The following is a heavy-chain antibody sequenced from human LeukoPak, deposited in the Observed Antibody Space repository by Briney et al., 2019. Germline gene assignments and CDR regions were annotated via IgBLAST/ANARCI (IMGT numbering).Heavy chain of an antibody. CDR2: IYPGDSDT. J-gene: IGHJ6*03. CDR3: ARQGRYYGPGSLPVGYMDV. Sequence: PGESLKISCKCSGFSFTSYWIGWVRQMPGKSLEWMGIIYPGDSDTRYSPSFQGQVTISADKSISTAYLQWSSLKASDSAMYYCARQGRYYGPGSLPVGYMDVWGKGTTVTVSS. D-gene: IGHD3-10*01. CDR1: GFSFTSYW. V-gene: IGHV5-51*01.